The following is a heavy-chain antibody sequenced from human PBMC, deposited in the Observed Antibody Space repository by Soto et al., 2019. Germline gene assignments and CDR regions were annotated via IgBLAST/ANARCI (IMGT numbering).Heavy chain of an antibody. D-gene: IGHD3-16*01. Sequence: QVQLQESGPGLVKPSETLSLTCTVSGGSISSYYWSWIRQPPGKGLEWIGYIYYSGSTNYNPSLKSRVTISVDTSKNQFSLKLSSVTAADTAVYYCARERGTVGDFGYWGQGTLVTVSS. CDR2: IYYSGST. J-gene: IGHJ4*02. V-gene: IGHV4-59*01. CDR1: GGSISSYY. CDR3: ARERGTVGDFGY.